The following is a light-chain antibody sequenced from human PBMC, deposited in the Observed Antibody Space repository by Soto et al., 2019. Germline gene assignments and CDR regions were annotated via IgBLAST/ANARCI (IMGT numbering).Light chain of an antibody. CDR2: DIF. Sequence: EIVMTQSPATLSVSPGERATLSCRASQSVGSDLAWYQQKPGQAPRLVIYDIFTMATGVRTRISGSGSVTELTLTISSLQSEDFAVYTCQQYNSWPLTFGGGTKVDIK. CDR3: QQYNSWPLT. V-gene: IGKV3-15*01. J-gene: IGKJ4*01. CDR1: QSVGSD.